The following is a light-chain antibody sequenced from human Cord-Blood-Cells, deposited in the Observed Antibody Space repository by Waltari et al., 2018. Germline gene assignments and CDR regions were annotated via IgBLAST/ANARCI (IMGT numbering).Light chain of an antibody. CDR2: EVS. CDR1: SSDVGGYNY. Sequence: QSALTQPPSASGSPGQSVTISCTGTSSDVGGYNYVSWYQQHPGKAPKLMIYEVSKRPSGVPDRFSGSKSGNTASLTGSGLQAEDEADYYCSSYAGSNYVFGTGTKVTVL. V-gene: IGLV2-8*01. CDR3: SSYAGSNYV. J-gene: IGLJ1*01.